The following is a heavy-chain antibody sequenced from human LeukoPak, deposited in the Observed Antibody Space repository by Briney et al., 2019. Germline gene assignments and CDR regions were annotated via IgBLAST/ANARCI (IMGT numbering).Heavy chain of an antibody. CDR3: ARDSGLTGYDLLDY. CDR2: IKLDGSEK. V-gene: IGHV3-7*01. Sequence: GGSLRLSCEASGFTFGSYWMNWVRQAPGKGLEWVANIKLDGSEKYYADSVKGRFTISRDNARNSLYVQMNSLRVEDTGVYYCARDSGLTGYDLLDYWGRGTLVTVSS. CDR1: GFTFGSYW. D-gene: IGHD5-12*01. J-gene: IGHJ4*02.